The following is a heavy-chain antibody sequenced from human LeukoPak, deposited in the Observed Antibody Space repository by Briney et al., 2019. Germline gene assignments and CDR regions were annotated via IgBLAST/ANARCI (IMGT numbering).Heavy chain of an antibody. CDR1: GFSFNTYS. J-gene: IGHJ4*01. D-gene: IGHD3-16*01. CDR3: ARDYGRLVDY. V-gene: IGHV3-21*01. CDR2: ISSSSTYI. Sequence: GGSLRLSCAASGFSFNTYSMNWVRQAPGRGLEWVSSISSSSTYIYYTESVQGRFTISRDNAQNSLYLQTNSLRAEDTGVYYCARDYGRLVDYWGQGTLVTVSS.